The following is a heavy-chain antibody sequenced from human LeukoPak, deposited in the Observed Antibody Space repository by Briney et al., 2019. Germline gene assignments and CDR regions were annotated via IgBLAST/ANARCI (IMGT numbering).Heavy chain of an antibody. Sequence: GASVKVSCKASGYTFTSYAMHWVRQAPGQRLEWMGWINAGNGNTKYSQKFQGRVTITRDTSASTAYMELSSLRSEDTAVYYCARGETVTTPFDYWGQGTLVTVSS. V-gene: IGHV1-3*01. CDR3: ARGETVTTPFDY. CDR1: GYTFTSYA. J-gene: IGHJ4*02. CDR2: INAGNGNT. D-gene: IGHD4-17*01.